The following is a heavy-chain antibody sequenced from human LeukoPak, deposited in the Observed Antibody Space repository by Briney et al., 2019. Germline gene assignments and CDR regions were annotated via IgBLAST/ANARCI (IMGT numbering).Heavy chain of an antibody. CDR1: GYDFRRYS. CDR3: TRGGSYFEK. Sequence: GGSLRLSCVASGYDFRRYSMHWVRQAPGKGLEWISYITSSSSSIFYAASVRGRFTISRDNAMNSMYLQMNSLRDEDTAVYYCTRGGSYFEKGGQGSLVTVTS. CDR2: ITSSSSSI. D-gene: IGHD1-26*01. J-gene: IGHJ4*02. V-gene: IGHV3-48*02.